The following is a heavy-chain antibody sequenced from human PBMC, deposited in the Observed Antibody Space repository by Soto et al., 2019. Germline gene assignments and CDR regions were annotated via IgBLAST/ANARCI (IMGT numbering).Heavy chain of an antibody. CDR1: GGSFSGYY. D-gene: IGHD2-21*01. V-gene: IGHV4-34*01. J-gene: IGHJ6*02. CDR2: INHSGST. CDR3: ARNRKRVMAVYYYYCMDV. Sequence: SETLSLTCAVYGGSFSGYYWSWIRQPPGKGLEWIGEINHSGSTNYNPSLKSRVTISVDTSKNQFSLKLSSVTAADTAVYYCARNRKRVMAVYYYYCMDVWGQGTTVTVSS.